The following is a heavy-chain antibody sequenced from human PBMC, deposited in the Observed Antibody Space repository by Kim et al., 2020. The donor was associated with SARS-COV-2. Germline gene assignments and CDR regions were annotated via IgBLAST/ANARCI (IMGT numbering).Heavy chain of an antibody. CDR2: INHSGST. V-gene: IGHV4-34*01. Sequence: SETLSLTCAVYGGSFSGYYWSWIRQPPGKGLEWIGEINHSGSTNYNPSLKSRVTISVDTSKNQFSLKLSSVTAADTAVYYCARGCSGGSCYHYGMDVWGQGTTVTVSS. CDR1: GGSFSGYY. J-gene: IGHJ6*02. D-gene: IGHD2-15*01. CDR3: ARGCSGGSCYHYGMDV.